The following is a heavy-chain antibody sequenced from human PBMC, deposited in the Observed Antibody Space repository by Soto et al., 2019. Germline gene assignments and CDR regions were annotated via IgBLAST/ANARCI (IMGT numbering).Heavy chain of an antibody. J-gene: IGHJ5*01. CDR2: ISYSGDRQ. D-gene: IGHD3-16*01. V-gene: IGHV3-30*01. CDR3: ARTPAAMITDRYNWFDS. CDR1: GFTFADYA. Sequence: PGGSLRLSCVASGFTFADYAMHWVRRIPGKGLEWVAVISYSGDRQYYAESVKGRFTISRDNSKKTLYLQMFSLTSEDSAVFYCARTPAAMITDRYNWFDSWGPGTQVT.